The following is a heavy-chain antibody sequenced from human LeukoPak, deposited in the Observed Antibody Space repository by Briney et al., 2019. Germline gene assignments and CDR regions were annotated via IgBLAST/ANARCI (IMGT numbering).Heavy chain of an antibody. CDR2: IHPSGST. D-gene: IGHD5-18*01. Sequence: SETLSLTCTVSGDPISSYYWSWIRQPAGKGLEWVGRIHPSGSTNYNPSLKSRVTLSVDTSKNQFSLKLSSVTAADTAVYYCARGSGYSYGYMGYFDYWGQGTLVTVSS. J-gene: IGHJ4*02. V-gene: IGHV4-4*07. CDR1: GDPISSYY. CDR3: ARGSGYSYGYMGYFDY.